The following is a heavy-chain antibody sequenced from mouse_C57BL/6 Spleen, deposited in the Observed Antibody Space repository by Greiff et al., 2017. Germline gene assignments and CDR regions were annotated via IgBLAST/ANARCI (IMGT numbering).Heavy chain of an antibody. J-gene: IGHJ2*01. V-gene: IGHV3-1*01. CDR1: GYSITSGYD. D-gene: IGHD2-3*01. Sequence: DVQLQESGPGMVKPSQSLSLTCTVTGYSITSGYDWHWIRHFPGNKLEWMGYISYSGSTNYNPSLKSRISITHDTSKNHFFLKLNSVTTEDTATYYCARSYDGYYGGYFDYWGQGTTLTVSS. CDR3: ARSYDGYYGGYFDY. CDR2: ISYSGST.